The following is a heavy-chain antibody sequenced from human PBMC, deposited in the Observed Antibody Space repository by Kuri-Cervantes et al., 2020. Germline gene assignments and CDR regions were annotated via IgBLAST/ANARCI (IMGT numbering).Heavy chain of an antibody. CDR3: ARSPFPNRRKWELPCRWFDP. V-gene: IGHV4-4*02. CDR1: GGSISSSNW. CDR2: IYYSGST. D-gene: IGHD1-26*01. J-gene: IGHJ5*02. Sequence: SETLSLTCAVSGGSISSSNWWSWVRQPPGKGLEWIGEIYYSGSTYYNPSLKSRVTISVDTSKNQFSLKLSSVTAADTAVYYCARSPFPNRRKWELPCRWFDPWGQGTLVTVSS.